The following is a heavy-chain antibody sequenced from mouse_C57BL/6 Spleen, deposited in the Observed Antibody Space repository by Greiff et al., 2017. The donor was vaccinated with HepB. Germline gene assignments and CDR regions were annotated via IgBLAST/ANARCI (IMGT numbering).Heavy chain of an antibody. J-gene: IGHJ3*01. CDR2: ISSGGDYI. CDR1: GFTFSSYA. D-gene: IGHD1-1*01. Sequence: EVKLVESGEGLVKPGGSLKLSCAASGFTFSSYAMSWVRQTPEKRLEWVAYISSGGDYIYYADTVKGRFTISRDNARNTLYLQMSSLKSEDTAMYYCTRDLPDYYGSPWFAYWGQATLVTVSA. CDR3: TRDLPDYYGSPWFAY. V-gene: IGHV5-9-1*02.